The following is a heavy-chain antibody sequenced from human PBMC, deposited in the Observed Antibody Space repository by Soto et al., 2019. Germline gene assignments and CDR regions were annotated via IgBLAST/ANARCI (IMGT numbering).Heavy chain of an antibody. D-gene: IGHD5-18*01. J-gene: IGHJ4*02. CDR3: AALDTAMVKTAGY. CDR1: GYSITYW. CDR2: VKQDGSEE. Sequence: PGGSLRLSCAASGYSITYWMSWVRQAPGKGLEWVANVKQDGSEEYYVDSVKGRFTISRDNAKNSLYLQMNSLRAEDTAVYYCAALDTAMVKTAGYWGQGTLVTVSS. V-gene: IGHV3-7*01.